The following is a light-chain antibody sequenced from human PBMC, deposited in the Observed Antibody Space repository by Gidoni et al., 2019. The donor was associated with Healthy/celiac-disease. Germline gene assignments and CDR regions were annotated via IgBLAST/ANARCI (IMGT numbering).Light chain of an antibody. V-gene: IGKV1-5*01. CDR3: QQYNSYSPLT. Sequence: DIKMTQSPSTLSASVGDRVTITCRASQSISSWLAWYQQKPRKAPKLLIYDASSLESGVPSRFSGSGSGTEFTLTISSLQPDDFATYYCQQYNSYSPLTFGGGTKVEIK. J-gene: IGKJ4*01. CDR2: DAS. CDR1: QSISSW.